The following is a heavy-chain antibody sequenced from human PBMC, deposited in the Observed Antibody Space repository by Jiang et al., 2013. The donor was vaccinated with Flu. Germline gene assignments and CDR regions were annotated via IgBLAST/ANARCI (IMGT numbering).Heavy chain of an antibody. CDR3: ARDQRDETYCGGDCYEGGFDY. D-gene: IGHD2-21*01. CDR1: GDSVSSNSAA. V-gene: IGHV6-1*01. J-gene: IGHJ4*02. Sequence: QTLSLTCAISGDSVSSNSAAWNWIRQSPSRGLEWLGRTYYRSKWYNDYAVSVKSRITINPDTSKNQFSLQLNSVTPEDTAVYYCARDQRDETYCGGDCYEGGFDYWGQGTLVTVSS. CDR2: TYYRSKWYN.